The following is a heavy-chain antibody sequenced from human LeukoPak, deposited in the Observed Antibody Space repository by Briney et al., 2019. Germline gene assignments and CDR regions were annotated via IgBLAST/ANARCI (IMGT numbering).Heavy chain of an antibody. Sequence: GESLQISCKGSGYSFTSYWIGWVRQMPGKGLEWMGVIYPVDSDTRYSPSFQGQVTISADKSISTAYLQWNSLKASDTAMYYCARLYDSSGYPFDYWGQGTLVTVSS. CDR3: ARLYDSSGYPFDY. V-gene: IGHV5-51*01. J-gene: IGHJ4*02. D-gene: IGHD3-22*01. CDR2: IYPVDSDT. CDR1: GYSFTSYW.